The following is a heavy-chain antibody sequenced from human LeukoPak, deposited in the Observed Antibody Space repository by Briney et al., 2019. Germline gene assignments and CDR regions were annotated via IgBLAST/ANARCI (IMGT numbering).Heavy chain of an antibody. CDR1: GFTCSSYS. D-gene: IGHD2-2*01. CDR2: ISSSSSYT. V-gene: IGHV3-21*01. J-gene: IGHJ4*02. CDR3: ARGFYCSSTSCWDY. Sequence: GGSLRLSCAASGFTCSSYSMNWVRQAPGKGLEWVSSISSSSSYTYYADSVKGRFTISRDSAKNSLYLQMNSLRAEDTAVYYCARGFYCSSTSCWDYWGQGTLVTVSS.